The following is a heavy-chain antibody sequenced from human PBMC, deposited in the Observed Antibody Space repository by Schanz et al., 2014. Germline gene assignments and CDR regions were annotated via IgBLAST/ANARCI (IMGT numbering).Heavy chain of an antibody. CDR1: GFTFSSYS. CDR2: VSSDGNND. J-gene: IGHJ4*02. Sequence: QVQLVESGGGVVQPGKSLRLSCAASGFTFSSYSMHWVRQAPGKWLEWVARVSSDGNNDYYADSVKGRFTISRDNAKNSLYLEMNSLRAEDTALYYCARDRRNADLDYWGQGTLVTVSS. V-gene: IGHV3-30*04. D-gene: IGHD1-1*01. CDR3: ARDRRNADLDY.